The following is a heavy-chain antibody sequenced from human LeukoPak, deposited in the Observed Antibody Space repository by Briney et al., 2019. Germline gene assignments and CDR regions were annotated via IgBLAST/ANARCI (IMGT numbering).Heavy chain of an antibody. D-gene: IGHD3-22*01. CDR2: ISGSGGST. Sequence: GGSLRLSCAASGFTFSSYGMSWVRQAPGKGLEWVSAISGSGGSTYYADSVKGRFTISRDNSKNTLYLQMNSLRAEDTAVYYCAKRGFDSSGYTGYYFDYWGQGTLVTVSS. J-gene: IGHJ4*02. V-gene: IGHV3-23*01. CDR1: GFTFSSYG. CDR3: AKRGFDSSGYTGYYFDY.